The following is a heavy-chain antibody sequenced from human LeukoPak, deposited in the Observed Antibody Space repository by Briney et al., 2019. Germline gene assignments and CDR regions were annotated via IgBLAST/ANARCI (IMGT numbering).Heavy chain of an antibody. CDR3: ARDRGRPYCGGDCYSPDAFDI. Sequence: SETLSLTCTVSGGSISSYYWSWIRQPPGKGLEWIGYIYYSGSTNYNPSLKSRVTISVDTSKNQFSLKLRSVTAADTAVYYCARDRGRPYCGGDCYSPDAFDIWGQGTMVTVSS. V-gene: IGHV4-59*12. J-gene: IGHJ3*02. CDR1: GGSISSYY. D-gene: IGHD2-21*02. CDR2: IYYSGST.